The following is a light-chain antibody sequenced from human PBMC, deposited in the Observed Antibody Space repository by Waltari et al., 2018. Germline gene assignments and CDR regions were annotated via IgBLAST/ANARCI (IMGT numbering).Light chain of an antibody. CDR2: QDS. Sequence: SYEVTQPPSVSVSPGQTASITCSGDNLDNKYVYWYQQKAGQSPALVIYQDSKRTSGIPERFSGSNSGKTATLTSSGTQALDEADYYCQAWDSSRGYVFGTGTKVTVL. J-gene: IGLJ1*01. CDR1: NLDNKY. CDR3: QAWDSSRGYV. V-gene: IGLV3-1*01.